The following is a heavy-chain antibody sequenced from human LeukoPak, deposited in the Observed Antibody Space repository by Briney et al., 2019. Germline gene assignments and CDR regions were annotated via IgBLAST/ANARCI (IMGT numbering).Heavy chain of an antibody. CDR1: GFTFSSYA. Sequence: GGSLRLFCAASGFTFSSYAMQWVRHAPGKGLEWVAVISYDGSNKYYGDSVKGRFTISRDNSKNTLYLQMNSLRAEDTAVYYCASSPGYSYGPGVYFDYWGQGTLVTVSS. CDR2: ISYDGSNK. V-gene: IGHV3-30-3*01. J-gene: IGHJ4*02. CDR3: ASSPGYSYGPGVYFDY. D-gene: IGHD5-18*01.